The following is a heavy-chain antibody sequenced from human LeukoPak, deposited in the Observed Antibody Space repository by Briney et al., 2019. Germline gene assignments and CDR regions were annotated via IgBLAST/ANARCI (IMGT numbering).Heavy chain of an antibody. J-gene: IGHJ3*02. V-gene: IGHV4-38-2*01. CDR1: GYSISSGYY. Sequence: SETLSLTCAVSGYSISSGYYWGWIRPPPGKGLEWIGSIYHSGSTYYNPSLKSRVTISVDTSKNQFSLKLSSVTAADTAVYYCARVKGYCSSTSCYGDAFDIWGQGTMVTVSS. CDR2: IYHSGST. CDR3: ARVKGYCSSTSCYGDAFDI. D-gene: IGHD2-2*01.